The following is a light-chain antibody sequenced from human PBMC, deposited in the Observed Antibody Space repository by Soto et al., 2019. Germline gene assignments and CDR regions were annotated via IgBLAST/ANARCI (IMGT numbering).Light chain of an antibody. J-gene: IGLJ3*02. Sequence: QSALTQPASVSGSPGQSITISCTGTSNDVGGYNLVSWFQQHPGNAPQLMISEVNKRPSGVSNRFSGAKSANTASLTISGLQAEDEAAYYCCSAVGGSRPQVVFGGGTKVTVL. CDR3: CSAVGGSRPQVV. V-gene: IGLV2-23*02. CDR2: EVN. CDR1: SNDVGGYNL.